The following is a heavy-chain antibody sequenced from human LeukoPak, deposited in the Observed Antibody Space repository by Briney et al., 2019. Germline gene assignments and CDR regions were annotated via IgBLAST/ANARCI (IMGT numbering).Heavy chain of an antibody. V-gene: IGHV4-34*01. CDR1: GGSFSGYY. D-gene: IGHD2-2*01. CDR3: ARPPLGYCSSTSCYGGSDFDY. J-gene: IGHJ4*02. CDR2: INHSGST. Sequence: SETLSLTCAVYGGSFSGYYWSWIRQPPGKGLEWIGEINHSGSTNYNPSLKSRVTISVDTYKNQFSLKLSSVTAADTAVYYCARPPLGYCSSTSCYGGSDFDYWGQGTLVTVSS.